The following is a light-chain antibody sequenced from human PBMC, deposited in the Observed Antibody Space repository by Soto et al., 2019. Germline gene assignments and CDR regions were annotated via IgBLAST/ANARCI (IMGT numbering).Light chain of an antibody. CDR2: DAS. V-gene: IGKV3-11*01. Sequence: EIVLTQSPATLSLSPGERATLSCRASQSVSSYLAWYQQKPGQAPRLLIYDASNRATGIPARFSGSGSGTDYTLTISSLEPEDFAGYYCQQRSNCPPYTFGQGTNLEIK. CDR1: QSVSSY. J-gene: IGKJ2*01. CDR3: QQRSNCPPYT.